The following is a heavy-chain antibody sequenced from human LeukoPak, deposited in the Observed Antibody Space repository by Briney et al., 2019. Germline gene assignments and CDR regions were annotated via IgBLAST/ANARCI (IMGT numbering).Heavy chain of an antibody. CDR2: MLDTVTT. CDR1: GGSISSYY. CDR3: ATIKRGNIFGYFDF. V-gene: IGHV4-4*09. Sequence: SETLSLTCTVSGGSISSYYWSWIRQPPGKGLEWIGYMLDTVTTKDNPSLKSRFTLSADTSKNQFSLRLTSVTAADTAVYYCATIKRGNIFGYFDFWGQGIPVTVSS. D-gene: IGHD5-18*01. J-gene: IGHJ4*02.